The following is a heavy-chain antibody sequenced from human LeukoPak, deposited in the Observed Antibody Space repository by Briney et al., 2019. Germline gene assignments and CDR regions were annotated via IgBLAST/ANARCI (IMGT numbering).Heavy chain of an antibody. CDR1: GFTFSSYW. Sequence: GGSLTLSCAASGFTFSSYWMHWVRQAPGKGLVGVSRINGDGSSTTYADSVKGPFTISRDNARNTLYLQMYSLRGGDTAVYYRTRSPPYKRGWYAYWGQGALVTVSS. D-gene: IGHD6-19*01. V-gene: IGHV3-74*01. J-gene: IGHJ4*02. CDR2: INGDGSST. CDR3: TRSPPYKRGWYAY.